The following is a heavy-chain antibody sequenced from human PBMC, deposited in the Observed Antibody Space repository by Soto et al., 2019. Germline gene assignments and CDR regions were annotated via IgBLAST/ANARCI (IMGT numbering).Heavy chain of an antibody. Sequence: GASVKVSCKASGGTFSSYGISWVRQAPGQGLEWMGWISAYNGNTNYAQKLQGRVTMTTDTSTSTAYMELRSLRSDDTAVYYCARDLAAGNCDYWGQGTLVTVSS. CDR2: ISAYNGNT. CDR3: ARDLAAGNCDY. V-gene: IGHV1-18*01. D-gene: IGHD6-13*01. CDR1: GGTFSSYG. J-gene: IGHJ4*02.